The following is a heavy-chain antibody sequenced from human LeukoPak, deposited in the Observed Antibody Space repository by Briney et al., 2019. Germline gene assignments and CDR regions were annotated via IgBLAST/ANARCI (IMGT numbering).Heavy chain of an antibody. CDR1: GGSISSYY. Sequence: KPSETLSLTCTVAGGSISSYYWSWIRQPAGKGLDWIGRIYTSGSTNYNPSLKSRVTMSVDTSKNQFSLKLSSVTAADTAVYYCARDLGDSSGYYRYYYYYYYMHVWGKGTTVTVSS. J-gene: IGHJ6*03. D-gene: IGHD3-22*01. CDR3: ARDLGDSSGYYRYYYYYYYMHV. CDR2: IYTSGST. V-gene: IGHV4-4*07.